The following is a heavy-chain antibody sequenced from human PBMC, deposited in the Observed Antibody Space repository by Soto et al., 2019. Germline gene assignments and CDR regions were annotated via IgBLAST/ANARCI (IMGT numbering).Heavy chain of an antibody. CDR3: ARHNYDSSGYSHYYYGMDV. V-gene: IGHV4-34*01. CDR1: GGSGGSFSGYY. CDR2: INHSGST. Sequence: QVQLQQWGAGLLKPSETLSLTCAVYGGSGGSFSGYYWSWIRQPPGKGLEWIGEINHSGSTNYNPSLKSRATTSVDTSKNQFSLKLSSVTAADTAVYYCARHNYDSSGYSHYYYGMDVWGQGTTVTVSS. J-gene: IGHJ6*02. D-gene: IGHD3-22*01.